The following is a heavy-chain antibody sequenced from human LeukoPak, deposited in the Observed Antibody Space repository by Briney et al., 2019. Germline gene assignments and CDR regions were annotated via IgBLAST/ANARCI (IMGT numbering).Heavy chain of an antibody. D-gene: IGHD5-18*01. V-gene: IGHV4-34*01. Sequence: SETLSLTCAVYGGSFSGYYWSWIRQPPGKGLEWIGEINHSGSTNYNPSLKSRVTISVDTSKNQFSLKLSSVTAADTAVYYCARGRGWIQLWLRSAFDIWGQGTMVTVSS. CDR3: ARGRGWIQLWLRSAFDI. J-gene: IGHJ3*02. CDR2: INHSGST. CDR1: GGSFSGYY.